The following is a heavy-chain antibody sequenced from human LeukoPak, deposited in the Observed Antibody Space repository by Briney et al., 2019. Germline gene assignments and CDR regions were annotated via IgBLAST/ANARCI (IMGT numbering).Heavy chain of an antibody. J-gene: IGHJ4*02. Sequence: SETLSLTCAVSGGSISSGGYSWSWIRQPPGKGLEWIGYIYHSGSTYHNPSLKSRVTVSLDKSKNHLSLNLTSVTAADTAVYYCSRENGAFSPFGYWGQGTLVTVPA. CDR3: SRENGAFSPFGY. CDR2: IYHSGST. V-gene: IGHV4-30-2*01. D-gene: IGHD2-8*01. CDR1: GGSISSGGYS.